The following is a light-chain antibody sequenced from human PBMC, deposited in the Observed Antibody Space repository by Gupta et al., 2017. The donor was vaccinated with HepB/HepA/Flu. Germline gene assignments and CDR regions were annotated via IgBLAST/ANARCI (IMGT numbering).Light chain of an antibody. CDR2: GAS. J-gene: IGKJ1*01. CDR1: QSVSSSY. V-gene: IGKV3-20*01. Sequence: EIVLTQSPGTLSLSPGERATLSCRASQSVSSSYLAWYQQKPGQAPRLLIYGASGRATGIPDRFSGSGSVTDFTLTIIRMKLQDFAVSYCHQDGSSPLTFGQGTKVEIK. CDR3: HQDGSSPLT.